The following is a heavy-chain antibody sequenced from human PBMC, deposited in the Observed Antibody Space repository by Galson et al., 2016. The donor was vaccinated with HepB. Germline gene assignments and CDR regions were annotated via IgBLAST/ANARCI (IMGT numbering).Heavy chain of an antibody. J-gene: IGHJ6*03. CDR2: IRSKAYGGTT. Sequence: SLRLSCAASGFTFNNYAMNWVRQAPGKGLEWVGFIRSKAYGGTTEYAASVKGRFTISRDDSKSIAYLQMNSLKTEDTAVYYCTRVYYDFWSGYSRYMDVWGKGTTVTGSS. V-gene: IGHV3-49*04. CDR1: GFTFNNYA. CDR3: TRVYYDFWSGYSRYMDV. D-gene: IGHD3-3*01.